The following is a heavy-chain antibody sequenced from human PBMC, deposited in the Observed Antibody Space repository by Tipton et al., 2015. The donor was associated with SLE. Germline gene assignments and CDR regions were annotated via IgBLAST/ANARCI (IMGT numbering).Heavy chain of an antibody. J-gene: IGHJ4*02. CDR2: IFHSGTT. V-gene: IGHV4-30-2*01. D-gene: IGHD3-9*01. Sequence: TLSLTCAVSGGSISSGGYSWSWIRQPPGKGLEWIGYIFHSGTTYYKPSLKTRLSMSVHKSKNQFSLRLTSVTAADTALYYCARGRRPVIRDFDGPKGAFFDSWGQGNLVTVSS. CDR1: GGSISSGGYS. CDR3: ARGRRPVIRDFDGPKGAFFDS.